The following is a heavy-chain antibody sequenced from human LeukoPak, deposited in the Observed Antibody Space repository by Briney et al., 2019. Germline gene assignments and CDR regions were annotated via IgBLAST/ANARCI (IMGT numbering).Heavy chain of an antibody. Sequence: SETLSLTCTVSGGSISSYYWSWIRQPAGKGLEWIGRIYTSGSTNYNPSLKSRVTMSVDTSKNQFSLKLSSVTAADTAVYYCARRGSSGYYAWFDPWGQGTLVTVSS. D-gene: IGHD3-22*01. J-gene: IGHJ5*02. CDR1: GGSISSYY. CDR3: ARRGSSGYYAWFDP. CDR2: IYTSGST. V-gene: IGHV4-4*07.